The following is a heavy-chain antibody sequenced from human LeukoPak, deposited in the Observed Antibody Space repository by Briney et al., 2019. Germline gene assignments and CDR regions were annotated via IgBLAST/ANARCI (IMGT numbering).Heavy chain of an antibody. CDR2: INPSGGST. V-gene: IGHV1-46*01. CDR3: ARHQGIYCSSTSCYDFDP. CDR1: GYTFTSYY. J-gene: IGHJ5*02. D-gene: IGHD2-2*01. Sequence: ASVKVSCKASGYTFTSYYMHWVRQAPGQGLEWMGIINPSGGSTSYAQKFQGRVTMTRDTSTSTVYMELSSLKASDTAMYYCARHQGIYCSSTSCYDFDPWGQGTLVTVSS.